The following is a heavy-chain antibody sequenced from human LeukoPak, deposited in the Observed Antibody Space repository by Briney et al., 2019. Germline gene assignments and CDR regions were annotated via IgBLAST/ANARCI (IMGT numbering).Heavy chain of an antibody. V-gene: IGHV1-46*01. CDR3: ATSNGYCSSTSCYARFAYYYGMDV. J-gene: IGHJ6*02. CDR2: INPSGGST. CDR1: GYTFISYY. D-gene: IGHD2-2*01. Sequence: ASVKVSCKASGYTFISYYLHWVRQAPGQGLEWMGIINPSGGSTSYAQKFQGRVTMTRDTSTSTVYMELSSLRSEDTAVYYCATSNGYCSSTSCYARFAYYYGMDVWGQGTTVAVSS.